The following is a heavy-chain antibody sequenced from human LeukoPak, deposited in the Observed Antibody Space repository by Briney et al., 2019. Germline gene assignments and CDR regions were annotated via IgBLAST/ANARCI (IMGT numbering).Heavy chain of an antibody. CDR3: ARQPGTAAIVGAFDI. CDR1: GGSISSSSYY. CDR2: IYYSGST. J-gene: IGHJ3*02. D-gene: IGHD2-2*01. V-gene: IGHV4-39*01. Sequence: PSETLSLTCTVSGGSISSSSYYWGWIRQPPGKGLEWIGSIYYSGSTYYNPSLKSRVTISVDTSKNQFSLKLSSVTAADTAVYYCARQPGTAAIVGAFDIWGQGTMVTVSS.